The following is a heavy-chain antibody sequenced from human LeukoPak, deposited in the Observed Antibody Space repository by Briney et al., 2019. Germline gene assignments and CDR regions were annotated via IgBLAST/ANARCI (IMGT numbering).Heavy chain of an antibody. D-gene: IGHD6-19*01. CDR3: AKEGMHIAVAGRNAFDI. J-gene: IGHJ3*02. Sequence: PGGSLRLSCAASGFTFSSYGMHWVRQAPGKGLEWVAVISYDGSNKYYADSVKCRFTISRDNSKNTLYLQMNSLRAEDTAVYYCAKEGMHIAVAGRNAFDIWGQGTMVTVSS. CDR1: GFTFSSYG. CDR2: ISYDGSNK. V-gene: IGHV3-30*18.